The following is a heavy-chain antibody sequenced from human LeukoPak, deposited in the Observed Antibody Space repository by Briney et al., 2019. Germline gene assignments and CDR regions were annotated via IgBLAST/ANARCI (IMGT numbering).Heavy chain of an antibody. V-gene: IGHV3-21*01. J-gene: IGHJ6*02. CDR3: AREVGANYYYGMDV. CDR1: GFTFSSYS. CDR2: ISSSSYI. D-gene: IGHD1-26*01. Sequence: GGSLRLSCAASGFTFSSYSMNWVRQAPGKGLEWVSSISSSSYIYYADSVKGRFTISRDNAKNSLYLQMNSLRAEDTAVYYCAREVGANYYYGMDVWGQGTTVTVSS.